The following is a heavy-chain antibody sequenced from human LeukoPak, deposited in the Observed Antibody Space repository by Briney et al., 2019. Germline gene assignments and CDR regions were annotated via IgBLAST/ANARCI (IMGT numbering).Heavy chain of an antibody. CDR2: IYYSGST. CDR3: TRVPCSSTSCYHYYYYMDV. CDR1: GGSISSYY. D-gene: IGHD2-2*01. V-gene: IGHV4-59*01. J-gene: IGHJ6*03. Sequence: SETLSLTCTVSGGSISSYYWSWIRQPPGKGLEWIGYIYYSGSTNYNPSLKSRVTISVDTSKNQFSLKLSSVTAADTAVYYCTRVPCSSTSCYHYYYYMDVWGKGTTVTVSS.